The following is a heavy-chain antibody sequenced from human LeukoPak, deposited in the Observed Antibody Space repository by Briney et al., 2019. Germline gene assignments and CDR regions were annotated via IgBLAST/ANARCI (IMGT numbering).Heavy chain of an antibody. CDR3: ARAGNPAYYYYGMDV. D-gene: IGHD4-23*01. V-gene: IGHV4-31*03. J-gene: IGHJ6*02. CDR2: IYYSGST. Sequence: SETLSLTCTVSGGSISSGGYYWSWIRQHPGKGLEWIGYIYYSGSTYYNPSLKSRVTISVDTSKNQFSLKLSSVTAADTAVYYCARAGNPAYYYYGMDVWGQGTTVTVSS. CDR1: GGSISSGGYY.